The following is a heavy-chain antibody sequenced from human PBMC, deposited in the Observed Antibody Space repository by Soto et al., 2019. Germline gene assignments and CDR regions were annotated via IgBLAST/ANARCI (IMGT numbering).Heavy chain of an antibody. V-gene: IGHV4-31*03. CDR3: ARSAPVVTAP. Sequence: QVQLQESGPGLVKPSQTLSLTCTVSGGSLRSGGYYWRWIRQRPGNVLEWIGYIYYSGSGYYNPSLKSRITISVDTSKNQYPLKLSSVTAADTAVDYCARSAPVVTAPWGQGTLVTVSS. J-gene: IGHJ5*02. D-gene: IGHD2-21*02. CDR1: GGSLRSGGYY. CDR2: IYYSGSG.